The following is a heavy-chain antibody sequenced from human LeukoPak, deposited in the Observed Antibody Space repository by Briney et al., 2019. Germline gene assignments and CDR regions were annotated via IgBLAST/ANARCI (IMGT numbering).Heavy chain of an antibody. CDR1: GYTFTGYY. J-gene: IGHJ3*02. V-gene: IGHV1-2*02. D-gene: IGHD3-9*01. CDR3: AGYDILTGEGQNAFDI. CDR2: INPNSGGT. Sequence: ASVKVSCKASGYTFTGYYMHWVRQAPGQGLEWMGWINPNSGGTNYGQKFQGRVTMTRDTSISTAYMELSRLRSDDTAVYYCAGYDILTGEGQNAFDIWGQGTMVTVSS.